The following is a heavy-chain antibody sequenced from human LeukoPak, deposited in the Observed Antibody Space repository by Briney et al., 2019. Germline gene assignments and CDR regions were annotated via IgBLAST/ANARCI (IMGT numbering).Heavy chain of an antibody. V-gene: IGHV4-59*08. J-gene: IGHJ3*02. CDR3: ARHLSRASDI. D-gene: IGHD3-9*01. CDR1: GGSVSSSY. CDR2: IYYSGTT. Sequence: MASETLSLTCTVSGGSVSSSYWSWIRQPPGKGLEWIGYIYYSGTTNYNPSLKSRVTISVDMSKNQFSLKLTSVTAADTAVYYCARHLSRASDIWGQGTMVTVSS.